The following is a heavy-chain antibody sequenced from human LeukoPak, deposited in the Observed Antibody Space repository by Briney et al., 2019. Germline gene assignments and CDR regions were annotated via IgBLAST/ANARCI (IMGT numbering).Heavy chain of an antibody. V-gene: IGHV1-18*01. CDR3: ARQGAVWAYYYYYYMDV. CDR2: ISAYNGNT. D-gene: IGHD3-16*01. Sequence: ASVKVSCKASGYTFTSYGISWVRQAPGQGLEWMGWISAYNGNTNYAQKLQGRVTMTTDTSTSTAYMELRSLRSDDTAVYYRARQGAVWAYYYYYYMDVWGKGTTVTISS. J-gene: IGHJ6*03. CDR1: GYTFTSYG.